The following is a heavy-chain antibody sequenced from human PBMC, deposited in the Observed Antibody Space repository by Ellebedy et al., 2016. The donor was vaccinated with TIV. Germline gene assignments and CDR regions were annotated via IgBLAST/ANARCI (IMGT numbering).Heavy chain of an antibody. CDR2: IKGDESSI. J-gene: IGHJ4*02. Sequence: GESLKISCAASGFTFSNHWMHWVRQAPGKGLVWVSRIKGDESSIDYADSVKGRFTISRDNAKNSLYLQMNNLRAEDTAVYYCARDHGRGADFDYWGQGTLVTVSS. V-gene: IGHV3-74*01. CDR3: ARDHGRGADFDY. CDR1: GFTFSNHW. D-gene: IGHD3-10*01.